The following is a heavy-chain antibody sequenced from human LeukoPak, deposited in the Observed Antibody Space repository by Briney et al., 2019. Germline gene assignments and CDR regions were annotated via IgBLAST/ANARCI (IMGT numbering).Heavy chain of an antibody. CDR2: IRYDGSNK. CDR1: GFTFSSYG. CDR3: AKDRLPYYYDSSGYQPSWFDP. V-gene: IGHV3-30*02. Sequence: GGSLRLSCAASGFTFSSYGMHWVRQAPGKGLEWVAFIRYDGSNKYYADSVKGRFTISRDNSKNTLYLQMNSLRAEDTAVYYCAKDRLPYYYDSSGYQPSWFDPWGQGTLVTVSS. D-gene: IGHD3-22*01. J-gene: IGHJ5*02.